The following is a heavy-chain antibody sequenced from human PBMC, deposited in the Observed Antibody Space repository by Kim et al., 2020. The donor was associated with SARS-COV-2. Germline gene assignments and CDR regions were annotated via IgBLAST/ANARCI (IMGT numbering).Heavy chain of an antibody. D-gene: IGHD1-26*01. J-gene: IGHJ3*02. V-gene: IGHV4-34*01. CDR3: ARGLFRVGADPCAFDI. Sequence: SETLSLTCAVYGGSFGGYYWSWIRQPPGKGLEWIGEINHSGSTNYNPSLKSRVTISVDTSKNQFSLKLSSVTAADTAVYYCARGLFRVGADPCAFDIWGQGTMVTVSS. CDR2: INHSGST. CDR1: GGSFGGYY.